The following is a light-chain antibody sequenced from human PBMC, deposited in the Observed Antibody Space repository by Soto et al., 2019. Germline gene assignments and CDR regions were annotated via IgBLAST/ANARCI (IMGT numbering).Light chain of an antibody. CDR2: KAC. CDR3: QDCISDSEA. J-gene: IGKJ1*01. V-gene: IGKV1-5*03. Sequence: DIPMTQSPSTLSGSVRDRVTITCLASPAIGIGWTGYKQKPGKAPNHLIYKACTLKTGDPSKFRGTGSVTEFTLTISSVQHDDFATYCCQDCISDSEAFGQGTKVYI. CDR1: PAIGIG.